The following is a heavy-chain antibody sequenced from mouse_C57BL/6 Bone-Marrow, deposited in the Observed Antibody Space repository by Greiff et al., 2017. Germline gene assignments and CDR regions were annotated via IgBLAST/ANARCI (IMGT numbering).Heavy chain of an antibody. CDR1: GFNIKDDY. CDR2: IDPENGDT. V-gene: IGHV14-4*01. Sequence: EVQLQESGAELVRPGASVKLSCTASGFNIKDDYMHWVKQRPEQGLEWIGWIDPENGDTEYASKFQGKATITADTSSNTAYLQLSSLTSEDTAVYYCTTGESLFDYWGQGTTLTVSS. J-gene: IGHJ2*01. CDR3: TTGESLFDY.